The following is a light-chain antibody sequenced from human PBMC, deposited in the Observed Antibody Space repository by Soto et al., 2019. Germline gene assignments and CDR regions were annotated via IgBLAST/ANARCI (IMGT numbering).Light chain of an antibody. CDR1: SRDVGRYNY. J-gene: IGLJ1*01. V-gene: IGLV2-14*01. Sequence: QAVVTQPASVSGSPGQSITISCTGTSRDVGRYNYVSWYQHHPGKAPKLLIYEVNNRPSEVSSRFSASKSGNTASLTISGLQPEDEADYYCNSYTSRYTFVLGTGTKLTVL. CDR2: EVN. CDR3: NSYTSRYTFV.